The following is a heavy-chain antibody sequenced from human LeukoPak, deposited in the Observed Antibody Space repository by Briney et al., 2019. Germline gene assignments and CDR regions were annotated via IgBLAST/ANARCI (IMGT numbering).Heavy chain of an antibody. J-gene: IGHJ4*02. CDR3: AKDPSDYVWGSYRYPDY. Sequence: GGSLRLSCAASGFTFSSYGMHWVRQAPGKGLEWVAVISYDGSNKYYADSVKGRFTISRDNSKNTLYLQMNSLRAEDTAVYYCAKDPSDYVWGSYRYPDYWGQGTLVTVSS. V-gene: IGHV3-30*18. CDR1: GFTFSSYG. CDR2: ISYDGSNK. D-gene: IGHD3-16*02.